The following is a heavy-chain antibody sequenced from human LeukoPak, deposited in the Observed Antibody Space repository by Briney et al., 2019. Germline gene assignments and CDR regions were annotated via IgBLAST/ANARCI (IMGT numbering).Heavy chain of an antibody. Sequence: GGSLRLSRAASGFTFSDYYMSWIRQAPGKGLEGVSYISSSGSTIYYADSVKGRFTISSDNAKNSLYLQMNSLRAEDTAVYYCARDRIVVVPAGRGYYYGMDVWGQGTTVTVSS. J-gene: IGHJ6*02. CDR2: ISSSGSTI. CDR3: ARDRIVVVPAGRGYYYGMDV. CDR1: GFTFSDYY. V-gene: IGHV3-11*01. D-gene: IGHD2-2*01.